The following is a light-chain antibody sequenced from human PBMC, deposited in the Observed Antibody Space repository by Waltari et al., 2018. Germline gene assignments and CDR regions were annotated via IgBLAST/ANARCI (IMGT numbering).Light chain of an antibody. CDR1: SSDVGGYNS. Sequence: QSALTQPASVSGSPGQSITISCTGTSSDVGGYNSASCYQQHPGKAPKLIISEVSNRPSGVSDRFSGSKSGNTASLTVSGLHAEDEADYYCSSYTSSSTYVFGTGTKVTVL. CDR2: EVS. CDR3: SSYTSSSTYV. V-gene: IGLV2-14*01. J-gene: IGLJ1*01.